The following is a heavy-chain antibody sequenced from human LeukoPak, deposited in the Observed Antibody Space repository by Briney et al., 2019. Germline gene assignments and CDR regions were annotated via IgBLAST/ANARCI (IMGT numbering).Heavy chain of an antibody. CDR3: ARRPSSEGY. CDR2: INRNNGVT. V-gene: IGHV1-2*02. J-gene: IGHJ4*02. Sequence: ASVKVSCKASGYTFTDYYMHWVRQTPGQGLEWMGWINRNNGVTKYAQKFQDRVAMTRDTSISTAYMDLSRLTSDDTAVYYCARRPSSEGYWGQGTLVTVSS. CDR1: GYTFTDYY.